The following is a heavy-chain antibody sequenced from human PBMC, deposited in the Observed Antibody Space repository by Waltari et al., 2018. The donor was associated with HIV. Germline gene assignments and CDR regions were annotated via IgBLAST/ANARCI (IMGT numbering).Heavy chain of an antibody. J-gene: IGHJ6*02. CDR2: INSDESRT. CDR3: ARDWRQPRGVYYGMDV. Sequence: EVQLVESGGGLVQPGGSLRLSCAASGLTFSGYWMHWVRQAPGKVLVWVSLINSDESRTTYAESVRGRFTISRDNAKNTLFLLMNSLRPEDTAVYYCARDWRQPRGVYYGMDVWGQGTTVTVSS. D-gene: IGHD5-18*01. V-gene: IGHV3-74*01. CDR1: GLTFSGYW.